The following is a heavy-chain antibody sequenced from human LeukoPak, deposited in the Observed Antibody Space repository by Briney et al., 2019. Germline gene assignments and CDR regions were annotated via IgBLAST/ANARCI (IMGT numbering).Heavy chain of an antibody. V-gene: IGHV4-39*01. CDR3: ARQQRPSIFTVTSRYFDY. CDR1: GGSISSSSYY. Sequence: SETLSLTCTVSGGSISSSSYYWGWIRQPPGKGLEWIWGIYYSGSTYYNPSLKSRVTISVDTSKNQFSLKLSSVTAADTAVYYCARQQRPSIFTVTSRYFDYWGQGTLVTVSS. CDR2: IYYSGST. D-gene: IGHD4-17*01. J-gene: IGHJ4*02.